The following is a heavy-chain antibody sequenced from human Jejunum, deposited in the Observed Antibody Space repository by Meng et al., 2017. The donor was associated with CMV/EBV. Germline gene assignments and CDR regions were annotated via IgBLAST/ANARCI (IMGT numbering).Heavy chain of an antibody. CDR2: ISAYNGNT. J-gene: IGHJ4*02. D-gene: IGHD2-2*01. CDR3: ARFYCSSTSCPQVLFDY. V-gene: IGHV1-18*01. CDR1: GFIFTSYA. Sequence: QVQLVQSGAEVKKPXXSVKVSCEAXGFIFTSYAISWVRQAPGQGLQYMGWISAYNGNTNYAQELQGRVTMTTDTSTSTAYMELRSLRFDDTAVYYCARFYCSSTSCPQVLFDYWGQGPLGTVSS.